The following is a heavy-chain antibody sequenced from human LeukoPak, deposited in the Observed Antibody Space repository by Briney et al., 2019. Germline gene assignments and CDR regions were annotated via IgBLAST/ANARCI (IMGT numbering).Heavy chain of an antibody. CDR3: ARDRLAGATTIGY. CDR1: GFTFSSYS. CDR2: ISSSSSYI. Sequence: PGGSLRLSCAASGFTFSSYSMNWVRQAPGKGLEWVSSISSSSSYIYYADSVKGRFTISRDNAKNSLYLQMNSLRAEDTAVYYCARDRLAGATTIGYWGQGTLVTVSS. V-gene: IGHV3-21*01. D-gene: IGHD1-26*01. J-gene: IGHJ4*02.